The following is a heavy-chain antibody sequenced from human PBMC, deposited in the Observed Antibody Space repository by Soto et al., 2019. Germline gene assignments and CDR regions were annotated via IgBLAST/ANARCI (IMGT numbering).Heavy chain of an antibody. V-gene: IGHV4-39*01. D-gene: IGHD6-19*01. CDR3: ARTLYTSGWHFDY. J-gene: IGHJ4*02. CDR1: GGSLSSSSYY. Sequence: SETLSLTCTVSGGSLSSSSYYWGWIRQPPGRGLEWIGSGFYSGSTYYNPSLKSRVTISVDTSKNQFSLKLSSVTAADTAVYYCARTLYTSGWHFDYWGQGTLVTVSS. CDR2: GFYSGST.